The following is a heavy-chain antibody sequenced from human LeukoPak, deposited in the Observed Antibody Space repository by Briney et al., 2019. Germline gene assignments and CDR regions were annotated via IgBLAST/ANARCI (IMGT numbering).Heavy chain of an antibody. D-gene: IGHD3-22*01. CDR2: IVVGSGNT. CDR3: AADRYYYDSSGLKAFDI. J-gene: IGHJ3*02. CDR1: GFTFTSSA. V-gene: IGHV1-58*01. Sequence: ASVKVSCKGSGFTFTSSAVQWVRQARGQRLEWIGWIVVGSGNTNYAQKFQERVTITRDMSTSTAYMELSSLRSEDTAVYYCAADRYYYDSSGLKAFDIWGQGTMVTVSS.